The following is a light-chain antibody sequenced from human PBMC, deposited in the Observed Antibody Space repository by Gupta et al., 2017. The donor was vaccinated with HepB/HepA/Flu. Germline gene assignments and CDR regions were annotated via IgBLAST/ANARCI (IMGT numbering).Light chain of an antibody. J-gene: IGLJ2*01. Sequence: SLGASVKLTCTLSSGHSSYAIAWHQQQPEKGPRYLMKLNSDGSHSKGDGIPDRFSGSSSGAERYLTISSLQSEDEADYYCQTWGTGIHVVFGGGTKLTVL. CDR1: SGHSSYA. CDR2: LNSDGSH. CDR3: QTWGTGIHVV. V-gene: IGLV4-69*01.